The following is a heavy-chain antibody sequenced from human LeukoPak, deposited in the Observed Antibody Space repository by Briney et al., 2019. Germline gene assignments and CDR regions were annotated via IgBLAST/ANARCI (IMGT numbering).Heavy chain of an antibody. Sequence: PSETLSLTCTVSGGSISSSSYYWGWIRQPPGKGLEWIGSIYYSGSTYYNPSLKSRVTISVDTSKNQFSLKLSSVTAADTAVYYCAREDYYGSAYWYFDLWGRGTLVTVSS. D-gene: IGHD3-10*01. J-gene: IGHJ2*01. CDR3: AREDYYGSAYWYFDL. V-gene: IGHV4-39*07. CDR1: GGSISSSSYY. CDR2: IYYSGST.